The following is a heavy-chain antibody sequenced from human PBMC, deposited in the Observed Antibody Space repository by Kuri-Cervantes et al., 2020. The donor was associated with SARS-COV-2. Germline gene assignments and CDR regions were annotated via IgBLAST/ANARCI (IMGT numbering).Heavy chain of an antibody. CDR3: ARLTVTTAIDGDY. J-gene: IGHJ4*02. D-gene: IGHD4-11*01. CDR1: GFTFSSYA. CDR2: ISYDGSNK. Sequence: GESLKISCAASGFTFSSYAMHWVRQAPGKGLEWVAAISYDGSNKYYADSVKGRFTRARDSSKNTLYLQMNSLRAEDTAVYYCARLTVTTAIDGDYWGQGALVTVSS. V-gene: IGHV3-30-3*01.